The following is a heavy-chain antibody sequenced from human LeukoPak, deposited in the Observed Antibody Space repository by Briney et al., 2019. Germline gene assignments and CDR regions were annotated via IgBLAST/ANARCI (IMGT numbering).Heavy chain of an antibody. Sequence: TGGSLRLSCAASGFTFSNSGMNWVRQAPGQGLEWLSYISSVTNTIYYADSVKGRFTISRDNAKNSLYLQMNSLRAEDTAVYYCARPDDYGDYFDYRGQGTLVTVSS. CDR2: ISSVTNTI. V-gene: IGHV3-48*01. D-gene: IGHD4-17*01. CDR3: ARPDDYGDYFDY. J-gene: IGHJ4*02. CDR1: GFTFSNSG.